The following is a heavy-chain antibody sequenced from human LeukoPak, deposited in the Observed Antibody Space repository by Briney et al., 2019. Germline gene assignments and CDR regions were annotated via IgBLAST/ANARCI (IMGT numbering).Heavy chain of an antibody. CDR3: ARVGGYSSGWYFSS. CDR1: GFTFNSYW. CDR2: IKQDGSEK. Sequence: GGSLRLSCAASGFTFNSYWMSWVRQAPGKGLEWVANIKQDGSEKNYVDSVKGRFTISRDNAKNSLYLQMNSLRAEDTAVYYCARVGGYSSGWYFSSWGQGTLVTVSS. D-gene: IGHD6-19*01. V-gene: IGHV3-7*01. J-gene: IGHJ4*02.